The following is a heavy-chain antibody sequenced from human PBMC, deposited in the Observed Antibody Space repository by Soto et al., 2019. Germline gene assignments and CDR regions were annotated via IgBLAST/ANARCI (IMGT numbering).Heavy chain of an antibody. CDR2: IYYSGST. Sequence: PSETLSLTCTVSGGSISSYYWSWIRQPPGKGLEWIGYIYYSGSTNYNPSLKSRVTISVDTSKNQFSLKLSSVTAADTAVYYCARVGDGYYLYYFDYWGQGTLVTVSS. CDR1: GGSISSYY. CDR3: ARVGDGYYLYYFDY. D-gene: IGHD1-26*01. V-gene: IGHV4-59*01. J-gene: IGHJ4*02.